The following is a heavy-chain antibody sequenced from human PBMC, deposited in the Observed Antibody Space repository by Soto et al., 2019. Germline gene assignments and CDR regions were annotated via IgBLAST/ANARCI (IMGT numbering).Heavy chain of an antibody. J-gene: IGHJ1*01. D-gene: IGHD6-19*01. Sequence: EVQLVESGGGLVQPGGSLRLSCAASGFTFSSYAMHWVRQAPGKGLECVSAISSNGGSTYYANSVKGRFTISRDNSKNTLYLQMGSLRAEDMAVYYCARESSSSSGWYSSQKYFQHWGQGTLVTVSS. CDR2: ISSNGGST. CDR3: ARESSSSSGWYSSQKYFQH. CDR1: GFTFSSYA. V-gene: IGHV3-64*01.